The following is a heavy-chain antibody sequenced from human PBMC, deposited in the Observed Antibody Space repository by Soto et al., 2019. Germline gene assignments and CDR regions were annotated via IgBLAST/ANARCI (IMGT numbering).Heavy chain of an antibody. CDR2: TYYRSKWYD. D-gene: IGHD6-6*01. V-gene: IGHV6-1*01. CDR3: ARVDLRRSSLFLFDP. Sequence: PSQTLSLTCVISGDSVSSNSAAWNWIRQSPSRGLEWLGRTYYRSKWYDDYAVSVRSRITINPDTSKNQFSLQLNSVTPEDTAVYYCARVDLRRSSLFLFDPWGQGTLVTVSA. J-gene: IGHJ5*02. CDR1: GDSVSSNSAA.